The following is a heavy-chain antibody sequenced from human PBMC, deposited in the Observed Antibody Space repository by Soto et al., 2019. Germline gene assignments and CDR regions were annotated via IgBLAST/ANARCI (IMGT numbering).Heavy chain of an antibody. CDR2: ISYDGSNK. J-gene: IGHJ4*02. CDR3: AKEYGSSSLSPDFDY. CDR1: GFTFSSYG. D-gene: IGHD6-13*01. V-gene: IGHV3-30*18. Sequence: QVQLVESGGGVVQPGRSLRLSCAASGFTFSSYGMHWVRQAPGKGLEWVAVISYDGSNKYYADSVKGRFTISRDNSKNTLYLQMNSLRAEDTAVYYCAKEYGSSSLSPDFDYLGQGTLVTVS.